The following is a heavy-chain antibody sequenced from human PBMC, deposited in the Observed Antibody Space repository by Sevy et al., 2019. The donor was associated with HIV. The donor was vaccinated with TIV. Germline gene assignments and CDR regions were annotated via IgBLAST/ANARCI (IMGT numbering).Heavy chain of an antibody. CDR2: ISGSGGSGDKT. CDR3: ARKYDSSGYFDY. Sequence: GGSLRLSCAASGFTFSNYAMNWVRQAPGKGLEWVSGISGSGGSGDKTYYADSVKGRFTIAREESKNSLYLKLNSLRAEDTAIYYCARKYDSSGYFDYWGQGTLVTVSS. D-gene: IGHD3-22*01. J-gene: IGHJ4*02. CDR1: GFTFSNYA. V-gene: IGHV3-23*01.